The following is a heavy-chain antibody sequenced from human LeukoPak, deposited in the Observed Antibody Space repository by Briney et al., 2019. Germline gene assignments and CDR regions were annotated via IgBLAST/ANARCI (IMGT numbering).Heavy chain of an antibody. D-gene: IGHD3-22*01. CDR2: IKQDGSEK. Sequence: GGSLGLSCAASGFTFSSYWMSWVRQAPGKGLEWVANIKQDGSEKYYVDSVKGRFTISRDNAKNSLYLQMNSLRAEDTAVYYCARDGNYYDSSGYYQNEAADAFDIWGQGTMVTVSS. CDR1: GFTFSSYW. CDR3: ARDGNYYDSSGYYQNEAADAFDI. J-gene: IGHJ3*02. V-gene: IGHV3-7*01.